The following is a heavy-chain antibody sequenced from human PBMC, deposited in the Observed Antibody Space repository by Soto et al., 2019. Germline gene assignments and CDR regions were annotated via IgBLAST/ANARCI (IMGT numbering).Heavy chain of an antibody. CDR2: IIPIFGTA. J-gene: IGHJ6*02. CDR3: SRTYDFWSGYYYYYGMDV. CDR1: GGTFSSYA. Sequence: EASVKVSCKASGGTFSSYAISWVRQAPGQGLEWMGGIIPIFGTANYAQKFQGRVTITADESTSTAYMELSSLRSEDTAVYYCSRTYDFWSGYYYYYGMDVWGQGTTVTVSS. D-gene: IGHD3-3*01. V-gene: IGHV1-69*13.